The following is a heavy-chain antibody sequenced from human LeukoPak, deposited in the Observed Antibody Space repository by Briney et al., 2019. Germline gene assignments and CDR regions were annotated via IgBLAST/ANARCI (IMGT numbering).Heavy chain of an antibody. V-gene: IGHV3-9*01. J-gene: IGHJ3*01. CDR1: ASSVEDFI. D-gene: IGHD1-14*01. CDR2: ISWNSANR. CDR3: AKARTVFTDAFDV. Sequence: RPSRAAVASSVEDFITRGGRAAPEGRAWWVSGISWNSANRDYADSVRGRFTISRDNAKNSLYLQMSSLTPEDTAFYYCAKARTVFTDAFDVWGQGTMVTVSS.